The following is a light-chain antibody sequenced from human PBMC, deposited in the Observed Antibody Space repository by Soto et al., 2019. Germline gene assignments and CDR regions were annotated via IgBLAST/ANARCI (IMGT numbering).Light chain of an antibody. CDR1: QTISSW. CDR2: KAS. CDR3: QHYNSYSEA. J-gene: IGKJ1*01. Sequence: DIQMTQSPSSLSASVGDRFTITFLASQTISSWLAWYQQKPGKAPKLLIYKASTLKSGVPSRFGGSGSGTEFTLTISSLQPDDFATYYCQHYNSYSEAFGQGTKVDIK. V-gene: IGKV1-5*03.